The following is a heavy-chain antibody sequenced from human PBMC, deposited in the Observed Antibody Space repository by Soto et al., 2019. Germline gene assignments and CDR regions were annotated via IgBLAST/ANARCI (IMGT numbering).Heavy chain of an antibody. D-gene: IGHD1-26*01. CDR1: GDSMTKYY. CDR2: VYMSGST. CDR3: ARTVGAAYDFDF. Sequence: QVQLQESGPGLVKPSETLSLTCSVSGDSMTKYYWSWIRQPAGKGLEWIGRVYMSGSTNYNPSLKSRVTMSIDTSNNHLYLSLKSVTAADTAVYYCARTVGAAYDFDFWGQGALVTVSS. J-gene: IGHJ4*02. V-gene: IGHV4-4*07.